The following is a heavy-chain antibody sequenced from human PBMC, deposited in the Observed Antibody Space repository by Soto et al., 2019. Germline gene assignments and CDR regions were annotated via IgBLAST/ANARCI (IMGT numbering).Heavy chain of an antibody. CDR3: ARGSGYDGLDQ. J-gene: IGHJ4*02. D-gene: IGHD5-12*01. Sequence: EVQLVESGGGLTQPGGSLRLSCAASGFTVSDHYMTWVRQAPGTGLECVSVIYSGGSTYYADPVRGRFTISRDISKSTVYLQMSSLRAEDTALYYCARGSGYDGLDQWGQGTLVTVSS. V-gene: IGHV3-53*01. CDR1: GFTVSDHY. CDR2: IYSGGST.